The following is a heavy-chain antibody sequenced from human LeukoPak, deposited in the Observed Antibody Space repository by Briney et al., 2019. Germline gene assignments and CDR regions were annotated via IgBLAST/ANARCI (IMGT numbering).Heavy chain of an antibody. V-gene: IGHV4-59*01. D-gene: IGHD6-19*01. Sequence: SETLSLTCTISGGAISSNYWSWIRQPPGKGLEWIGDIYHSGATNYNSSRKSRVTISIDTSKNQFSLKVTSVTAADTAVYYCARDVATGWYYFDYWGQGTLVTVSS. J-gene: IGHJ4*02. CDR2: IYHSGAT. CDR1: GGAISSNY. CDR3: ARDVATGWYYFDY.